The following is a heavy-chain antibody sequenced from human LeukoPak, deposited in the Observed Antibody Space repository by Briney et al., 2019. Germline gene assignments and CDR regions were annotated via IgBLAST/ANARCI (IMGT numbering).Heavy chain of an antibody. CDR3: ARVKGSGSGAFDI. D-gene: IGHD3-10*01. V-gene: IGHV4-31*03. CDR2: IYYSGST. J-gene: IGHJ3*02. CDR1: GGSISSGGYY. Sequence: SETLSLTCTASGGSISSGGYYWSWIRQHPGKGLEWIGYIYYSGSTYYNPSLRSRVTISVDTSKNQFSLKLSSVTAADTAVYYCARVKGSGSGAFDIWGQGTMVTVSS.